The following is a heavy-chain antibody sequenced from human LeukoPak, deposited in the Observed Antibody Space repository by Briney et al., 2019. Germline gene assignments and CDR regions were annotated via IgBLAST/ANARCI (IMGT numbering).Heavy chain of an antibody. D-gene: IGHD3-10*01. V-gene: IGHV1-69*04. Sequence: SVKVSCKASGGTFSSYAISWVRQAPGQGLEWMGRIIPILGIANYAQKFQGRVTITADKSTSTAYMELSSLRSEDTAVYYCARNWDTMVRNLDYWGQGTLVTVSS. CDR2: IIPILGIA. J-gene: IGHJ4*02. CDR3: ARNWDTMVRNLDY. CDR1: GGTFSSYA.